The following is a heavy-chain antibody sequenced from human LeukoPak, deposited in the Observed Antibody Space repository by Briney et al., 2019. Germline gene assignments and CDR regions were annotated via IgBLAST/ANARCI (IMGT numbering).Heavy chain of an antibody. CDR1: GFTFSTYA. Sequence: GGSLRLSCAASGFTFSTYAMSWVRQAPGKGLEWVAVISYDGSNKYYADSVKGRFTISRDNSKNTLYLQMNSLRAEDTAVYYCAKDLSSGYYYGWFDPWGQGTLVTVSS. CDR3: AKDLSSGYYYGWFDP. V-gene: IGHV3-30*18. CDR2: ISYDGSNK. D-gene: IGHD3-22*01. J-gene: IGHJ5*02.